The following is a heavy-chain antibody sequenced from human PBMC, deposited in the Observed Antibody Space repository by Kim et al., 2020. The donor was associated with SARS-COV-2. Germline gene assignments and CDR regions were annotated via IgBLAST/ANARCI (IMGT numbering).Heavy chain of an antibody. V-gene: IGHV4-39*07. CDR2: T. CDR3: ATEQRGYGMDV. D-gene: IGHD6-25*01. Sequence: TYYSPALKSRVTISVDTSKNQFSLKLSSVTAADTAVYYCATEQRGYGMDVWGQGTTVTVSS. J-gene: IGHJ6*02.